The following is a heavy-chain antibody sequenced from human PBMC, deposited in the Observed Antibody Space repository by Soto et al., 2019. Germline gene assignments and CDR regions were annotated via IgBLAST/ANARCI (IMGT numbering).Heavy chain of an antibody. CDR1: GFTFNIYS. D-gene: IGHD5-12*01. CDR3: AAEATILNWFDP. Sequence: GGSLRLSCAASGFTFNIYSMNWVRQAPGKGLEWVSYISSSSSTIYYADSVKGRFTISRDNAKNSLYLQMNSLRAEDTAVYYCAAEATILNWFDPWGQGTLVTVSS. J-gene: IGHJ5*02. V-gene: IGHV3-48*01. CDR2: ISSSSSTI.